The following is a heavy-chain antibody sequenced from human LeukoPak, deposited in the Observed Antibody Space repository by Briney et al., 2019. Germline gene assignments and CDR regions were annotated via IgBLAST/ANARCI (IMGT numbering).Heavy chain of an antibody. J-gene: IGHJ5*02. V-gene: IGHV3-21*01. D-gene: IGHD3-10*01. CDR2: IGPSSGDI. CDR3: ARDRGARGRGLA. CDR1: GFTVRIYS. Sequence: GGSLRLSCAASGFTVRIYSMNWVRQAPGTGLEWVSSIGPSSGDIYYADSVKGRFTFSRDNDKNSLYLQMNSMRAEDTAVYYCARDRGARGRGLAWGQGTQVTVS.